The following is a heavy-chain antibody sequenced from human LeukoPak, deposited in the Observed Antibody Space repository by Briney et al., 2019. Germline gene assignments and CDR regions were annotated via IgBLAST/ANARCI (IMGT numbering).Heavy chain of an antibody. V-gene: IGHV3-11*01. CDR2: ISSSGRSI. D-gene: IGHD3-22*01. Sequence: GGSLRLSCAASGFTFSDYYMSWIRQAPGKGLEWVSYISSSGRSIYYADSVKGRVTFSRDNAKNSLYLQMNSLRAEDTAVYYCARGAGYHYDSSGYTFDYWGQGTLVTVSS. J-gene: IGHJ4*02. CDR3: ARGAGYHYDSSGYTFDY. CDR1: GFTFSDYY.